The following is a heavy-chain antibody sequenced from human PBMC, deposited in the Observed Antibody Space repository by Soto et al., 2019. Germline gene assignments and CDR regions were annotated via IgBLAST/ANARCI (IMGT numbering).Heavy chain of an antibody. V-gene: IGHV3-33*06. J-gene: IGHJ4*01. CDR1: GFTFSTYG. CDR3: ANEFQWERRAVDF. Sequence: QVQLVESGGGVVQPGRSLRLSCAASGFTFSTYGMHWVRQAPGKGLEWVAVMGNDGITTFYADSVKGRFTISRDNSKNTMFLKINGLGADDTAVCYSANEFQWERRAVDFWGQGTMVTVSS. CDR2: MGNDGITT. D-gene: IGHD1-26*01.